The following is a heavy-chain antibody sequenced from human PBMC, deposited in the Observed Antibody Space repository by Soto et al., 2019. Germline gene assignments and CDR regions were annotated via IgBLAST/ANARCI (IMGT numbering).Heavy chain of an antibody. CDR1: GFTFDDYA. CDR2: ISWNSGSI. Sequence: PGGSLRLSCAASGFTFDDYAMHWVRQAPGKGLEWVSGISWNSGSIGYADSVKGRFTISRDNAKNSLYLQMNSLRAEDTALYYCAKDMGPLQPSNDPFDIWGQGTMVTVSS. V-gene: IGHV3-9*01. J-gene: IGHJ3*02. CDR3: AKDMGPLQPSNDPFDI. D-gene: IGHD5-18*01.